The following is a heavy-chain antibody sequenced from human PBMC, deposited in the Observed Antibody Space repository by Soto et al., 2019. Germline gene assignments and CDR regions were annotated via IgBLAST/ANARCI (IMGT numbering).Heavy chain of an antibody. CDR3: AKDPLYYDFWSGYQGFDP. CDR1: GFTFSSYA. V-gene: IGHV3-23*01. D-gene: IGHD3-3*01. J-gene: IGHJ5*02. CDR2: ISGSGSST. Sequence: PGGSLRLSCAASGFTFSSYAMTWVRQAPGKGLEWVSAISGSGSSTYYADAVKGRFTISRDNSKNTLYLQMNSLRAEDTAVYYCAKDPLYYDFWSGYQGFDPWGQGTLVTVSS.